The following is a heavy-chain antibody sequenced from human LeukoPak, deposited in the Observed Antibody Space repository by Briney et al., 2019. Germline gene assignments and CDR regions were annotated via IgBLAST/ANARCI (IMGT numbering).Heavy chain of an antibody. CDR2: IYYSGST. Sequence: PSQTLSLTCTVSGGSISSGGYYWSWIRQHPGKGLEWIGYIYYSGSTYYNPSLKSRVTISVDTSKNQFSLKLSSVTAADTAVYYWARVAYCGGDCYSPPYYFDYWGQGTLVTVSS. V-gene: IGHV4-31*03. CDR1: GGSISSGGYY. J-gene: IGHJ4*02. CDR3: ARVAYCGGDCYSPPYYFDY. D-gene: IGHD2-21*02.